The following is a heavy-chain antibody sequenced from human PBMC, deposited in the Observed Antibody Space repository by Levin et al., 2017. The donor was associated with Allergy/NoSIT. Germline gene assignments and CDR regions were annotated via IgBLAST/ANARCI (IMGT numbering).Heavy chain of an antibody. D-gene: IGHD2-2*03. V-gene: IGHV1-3*01. CDR3: ARRADGYCTTASCPTPFDH. CDR2: INGDNGDT. Sequence: ASVKVSCTASGYTFTTNSIHWVRQAPGQRLEWMGWINGDNGDTKHSQKFQGRVTITRDRSAGTAYMELSSLRSEDTAVYYCARRADGYCTTASCPTPFDHWGQGTLVTVSS. CDR1: GYTFTTNS. J-gene: IGHJ4*02.